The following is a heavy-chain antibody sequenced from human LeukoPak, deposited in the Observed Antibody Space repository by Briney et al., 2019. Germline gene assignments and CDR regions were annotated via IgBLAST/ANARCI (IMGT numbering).Heavy chain of an antibody. CDR1: GGSISSYY. V-gene: IGHV4-34*01. Sequence: PSETLSLTCTVSGGSISSYYWSWIRQPPGKGLEWIGEINHSGSTNYNPSLKSRVTISVDTSKNQFSLKLSSVTAADTAVYYCARERGWFGEMRFDYWGQGTLVTVSS. CDR3: ARERGWFGEMRFDY. J-gene: IGHJ4*02. CDR2: INHSGST. D-gene: IGHD3-10*01.